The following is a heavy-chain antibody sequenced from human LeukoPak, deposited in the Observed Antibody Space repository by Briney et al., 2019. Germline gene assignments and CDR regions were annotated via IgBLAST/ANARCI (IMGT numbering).Heavy chain of an antibody. CDR2: ISAYNGNT. Sequence: ASVKVSCKASGYSLTNFGISWVRQAPGQGPEWMGWISAYNGNTKYAQKFQGRFTMTTETSTSTAYMELRSLRSDDTAVHYCARDQNVQWLVQGGVFDIWGQGTMVTVSS. CDR3: ARDQNVQWLVQGGVFDI. J-gene: IGHJ3*02. V-gene: IGHV1-18*01. CDR1: GYSLTNFG. D-gene: IGHD6-19*01.